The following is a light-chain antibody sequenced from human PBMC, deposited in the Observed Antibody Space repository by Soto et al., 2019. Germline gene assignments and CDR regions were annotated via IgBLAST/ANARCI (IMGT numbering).Light chain of an antibody. V-gene: IGKV3-11*01. CDR2: DAS. CDR1: QSVSSY. Sequence: IVFTQSPATLSLSPGERATLSCRASQSVSSYLAWYQQKPGQAPRLLIYDASNRATGIPARFSGSGSGTDFTLTISSLEPEDFAVYYCQQRSNRPPGRTFGQGTKVEIK. J-gene: IGKJ1*01. CDR3: QQRSNRPPGRT.